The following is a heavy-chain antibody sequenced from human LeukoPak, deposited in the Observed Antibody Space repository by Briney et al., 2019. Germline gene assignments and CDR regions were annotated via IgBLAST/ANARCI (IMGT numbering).Heavy chain of an antibody. Sequence: PSETLSLTCTVSGGSISSSSYYWGWIRQPPGKGLEWIGSIYYSGSTYYNPSLKSRVTISVDTSKNQFSLKLSSVTAADTAVYYCARGDYGPAYDAFDIWGQGTMVTVSS. V-gene: IGHV4-39*07. D-gene: IGHD4-17*01. J-gene: IGHJ3*02. CDR3: ARGDYGPAYDAFDI. CDR1: GGSISSSSYY. CDR2: IYYSGST.